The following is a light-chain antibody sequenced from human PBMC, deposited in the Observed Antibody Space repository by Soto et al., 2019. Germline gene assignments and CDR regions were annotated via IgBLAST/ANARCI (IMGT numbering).Light chain of an antibody. CDR2: TAS. J-gene: IGKJ2*03. Sequence: DIQVTQSPSSLSASVGDRVTITCRASQSIRTYLNWYQQRPGKPPKLLMHTASTLQTGVPSRFSGGGSVTDFTLTISSLQPEDFETYDCQQTYSTLDSFGQGTQREIK. CDR1: QSIRTY. CDR3: QQTYSTLDS. V-gene: IGKV1-39*01.